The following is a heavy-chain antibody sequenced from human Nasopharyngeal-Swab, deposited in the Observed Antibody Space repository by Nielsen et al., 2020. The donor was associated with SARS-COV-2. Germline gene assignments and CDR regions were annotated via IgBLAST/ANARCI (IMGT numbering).Heavy chain of an antibody. J-gene: IGHJ5*02. Sequence: GESLKISCIGFGYSFANYWIGWVRQKPGKGLEWMGMVYPGNSEIAYNPSFQGQVTISADKSINTAYLQWSSLRASDTAIYFCARRAARDGYNYEVDPWGQGTLVTVSS. CDR2: VYPGNSEI. CDR3: ARRAARDGYNYEVDP. V-gene: IGHV5-51*01. CDR1: GYSFANYW. D-gene: IGHD5-24*01.